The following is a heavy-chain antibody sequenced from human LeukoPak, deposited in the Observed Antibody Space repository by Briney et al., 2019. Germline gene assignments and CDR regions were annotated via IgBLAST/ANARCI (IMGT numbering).Heavy chain of an antibody. CDR2: ISGSGGTT. J-gene: IGHJ4*02. D-gene: IGHD2-21*02. CDR3: AKGRLDYGDYYVDD. V-gene: IGHV3-23*01. CDR1: GFTFSNYG. Sequence: GGSLRLSCAASGFTFSNYGMSWVRQAPGKGLEWVSVISGSGGTTYYADPVKGRFTISRDNSKNTLYLQMNSLRAEDTSLYYCAKGRLDYGDYYVDDWGQGTLVTVSS.